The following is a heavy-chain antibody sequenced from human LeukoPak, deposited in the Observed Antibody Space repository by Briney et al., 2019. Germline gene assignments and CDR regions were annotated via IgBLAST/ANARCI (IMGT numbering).Heavy chain of an antibody. Sequence: PGGSLRLSCAASGFSVSSNYMSWVRQAPGRGLEWVSVIYSAGTTYYADSVKGRFTISRDTSKNTLYLQMSSLRAEDTAVYYCARGGHCSGGSCYYHPYGMDAWDQGTTVTVSS. D-gene: IGHD2-15*01. CDR2: IYSAGTT. J-gene: IGHJ6*02. V-gene: IGHV3-66*01. CDR1: GFSVSSNY. CDR3: ARGGHCSGGSCYYHPYGMDA.